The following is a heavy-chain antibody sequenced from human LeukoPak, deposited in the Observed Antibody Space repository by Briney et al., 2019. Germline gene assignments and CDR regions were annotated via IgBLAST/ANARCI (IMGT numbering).Heavy chain of an antibody. V-gene: IGHV5-51*01. Sequence: GGSLKISCKGSGYIFTSYWIGWVRQMPGKGLEWMGIIYPGDSDTKYSPSFQGQVTVSDEKSISTVYLQWSRLQGSDTAMYYCARHREGIAASDYWGQGTLVTVSS. CDR2: IYPGDSDT. D-gene: IGHD6-25*01. J-gene: IGHJ4*02. CDR3: ARHREGIAASDY. CDR1: GYIFTSYW.